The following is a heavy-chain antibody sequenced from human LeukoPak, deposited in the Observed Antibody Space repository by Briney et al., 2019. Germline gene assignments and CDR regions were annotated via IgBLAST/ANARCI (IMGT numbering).Heavy chain of an antibody. CDR1: GYTFTSYG. CDR3: ARDAYYYGSGTAQEDY. D-gene: IGHD3-10*01. J-gene: IGHJ4*02. V-gene: IGHV1-18*01. CDR2: ISAYNGNT. Sequence: ASVKVSCKASGYTFTSYGISWVRQAPGQGLEWMGWISAYNGNTNYALKLQGRVTMTTDTSTSTAYMELRSLRSDDTAVYYCARDAYYYGSGTAQEDYWGQGTLVTVSS.